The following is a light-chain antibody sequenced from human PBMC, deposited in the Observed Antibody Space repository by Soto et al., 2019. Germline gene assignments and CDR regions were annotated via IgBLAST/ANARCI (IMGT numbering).Light chain of an antibody. CDR2: EGS. J-gene: IGLJ1*01. V-gene: IGLV2-23*01. CDR3: CSYAGSSTSGVNV. Sequence: QSVLTQPASVSGSPGQSITISCTGTSSDVGSYNLVSWYQQHPGKAPKLMIYEGSKRPSGVSNRFSGSKSGNTASLTISGLKAEDEADYYCCSYAGSSTSGVNVFGTGTKVT. CDR1: SSDVGSYNL.